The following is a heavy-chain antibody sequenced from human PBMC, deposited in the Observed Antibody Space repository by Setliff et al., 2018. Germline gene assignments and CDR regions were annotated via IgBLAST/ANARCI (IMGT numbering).Heavy chain of an antibody. Sequence: PSETLSLTCTVSGASINNHFWSWIRQPPGKGLEWIGYLSHSGSSNYNPSLKSRDTMLVDTSKNQFSLKLSSVTAADTAVYYCAKVITVFGVVIMENWFDPWGQGTLFTVSS. CDR3: AKVITVFGVVIMENWFDP. V-gene: IGHV4-59*11. CDR2: LSHSGSS. D-gene: IGHD3-3*01. J-gene: IGHJ5*02. CDR1: GASINNHF.